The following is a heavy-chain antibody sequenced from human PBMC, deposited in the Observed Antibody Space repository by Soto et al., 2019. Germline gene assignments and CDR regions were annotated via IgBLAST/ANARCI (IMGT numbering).Heavy chain of an antibody. V-gene: IGHV4-34*01. Sequence: TSETLSLTCAVYGGSFSGYYWSWIRQPPGKGLEWIGEINHSGSTNYNPSLKSRVTISVDTSKNQFSLKLSSVTAADTAVYYCARDVVVVAATTQNWFDPWGQGTLVTVSS. CDR2: INHSGST. J-gene: IGHJ5*02. CDR1: GGSFSGYY. D-gene: IGHD2-15*01. CDR3: ARDVVVVAATTQNWFDP.